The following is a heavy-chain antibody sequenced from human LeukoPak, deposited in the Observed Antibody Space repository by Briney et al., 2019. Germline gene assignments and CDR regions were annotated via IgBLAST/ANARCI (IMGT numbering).Heavy chain of an antibody. CDR1: GITLSNYG. D-gene: IGHD3/OR15-3a*01. CDR3: AKRGVVIRVILVGFHRQAYYFES. V-gene: IGHV3-23*01. CDR2: ISDSGGST. J-gene: IGHJ4*02. Sequence: RPGGSLRLSCAVSGITLSNYGMSWVRQAPGKGLEWVAGISDSGGSTNYADSVKGRFTISRDNPKNTLYLQMNSLGAEDTAVYFCAKRGVVIRVILVGFHRQAYYFESWGQGALVTVSS.